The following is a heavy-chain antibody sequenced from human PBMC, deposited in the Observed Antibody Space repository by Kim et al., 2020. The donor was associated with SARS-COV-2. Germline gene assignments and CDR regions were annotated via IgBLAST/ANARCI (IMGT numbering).Heavy chain of an antibody. V-gene: IGHV7-4-1*02. J-gene: IGHJ4*02. D-gene: IGHD6-19*01. Sequence: YAPGFTGRFVFSLDTSVSTAYLQISSLKAEDTAVYYCARDRIAVAVPMAYWGQGTLVTVSS. CDR3: ARDRIAVAVPMAY.